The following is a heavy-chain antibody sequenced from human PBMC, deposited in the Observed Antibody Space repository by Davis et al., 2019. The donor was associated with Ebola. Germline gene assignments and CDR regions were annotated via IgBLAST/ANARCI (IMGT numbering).Heavy chain of an antibody. J-gene: IGHJ4*02. D-gene: IGHD4/OR15-4a*01. V-gene: IGHV3-20*04. CDR2: INWNGRII. CDR1: GFSFDDYV. CDR3: ARGDEYGDNVFEL. Sequence: GESLKISCLASGFSFDDYVMAWVRQVPGKGPEWVCAINWNGRIIGYVESVKGRFTISRDNARNSLYLQMNNLRGEDTAVYFCARGDEYGDNVFELWGQGTLVTVSS.